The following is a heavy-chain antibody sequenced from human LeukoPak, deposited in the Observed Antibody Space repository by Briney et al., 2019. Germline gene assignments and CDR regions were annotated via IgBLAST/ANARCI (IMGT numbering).Heavy chain of an antibody. J-gene: IGHJ6*03. V-gene: IGHV3-7*01. CDR3: AKTGRKSRGVDIVRKKETGYYYYLDV. CDR2: IKQDGSEK. CDR1: GFTFSRYG. D-gene: IGHD2-15*01. Sequence: GGSLRLSCAASGFTFSRYGMHWVRQAPGKGLEWVANIKQDGSEKYYVDSVKGRFTISRDNTKNSLYLQMNSLRVEDTAVYYCAKTGRKSRGVDIVRKKETGYYYYLDVWGEGTTVTVSS.